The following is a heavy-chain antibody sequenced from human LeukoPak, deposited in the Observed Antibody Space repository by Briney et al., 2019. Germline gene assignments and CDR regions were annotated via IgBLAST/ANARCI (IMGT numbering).Heavy chain of an antibody. Sequence: PGGSLRLSCAASGFTFSIYWMHWVRRAPGKGLVWVSHINSDGSSTSYADSVKGRFTISRDNAKNTLYLQMTSLRAEDTAVYYCATETEQWLVLQLDYWGQGTLVTVSS. D-gene: IGHD6-19*01. J-gene: IGHJ4*02. CDR2: INSDGSST. CDR3: ATETEQWLVLQLDY. CDR1: GFTFSIYW. V-gene: IGHV3-74*01.